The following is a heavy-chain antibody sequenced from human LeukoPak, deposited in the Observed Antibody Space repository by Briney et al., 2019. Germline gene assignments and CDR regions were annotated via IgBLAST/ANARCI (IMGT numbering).Heavy chain of an antibody. Sequence: GASVKVSCKASGYTFTGYYIHWVRQAPGQGLEWMGWINPNRGGTSYAQKFQDRVTMTRDTSISTAYMELSRLSYDDTAVYYCARARISNNWLDPWGQGTLVTVSS. CDR1: GYTFTGYY. J-gene: IGHJ5*02. D-gene: IGHD2/OR15-2a*01. V-gene: IGHV1-2*02. CDR2: INPNRGGT. CDR3: ARARISNNWLDP.